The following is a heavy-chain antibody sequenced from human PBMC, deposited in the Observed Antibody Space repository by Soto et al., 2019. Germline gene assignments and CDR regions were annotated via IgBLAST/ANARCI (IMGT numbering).Heavy chain of an antibody. Sequence: QVQLQESGPGLVKLSETLSLTCTVSGGSISNYYWSWIRQPPGKGLEWIGYIYYTGSSNYNPSLKSRVAISVASSQNHCSLRLSSVTAADTAIYYCARARHWLDYWGQGTLVTVSS. CDR2: IYYTGSS. CDR3: ARARHWLDY. D-gene: IGHD6-19*01. V-gene: IGHV4-59*01. J-gene: IGHJ4*02. CDR1: GGSISNYY.